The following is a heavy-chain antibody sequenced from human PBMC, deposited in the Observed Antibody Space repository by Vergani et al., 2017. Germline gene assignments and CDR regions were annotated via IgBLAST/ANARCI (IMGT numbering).Heavy chain of an antibody. CDR1: GLTFSSYG. CDR2: IWPDGSNK. J-gene: IGHJ2*01. D-gene: IGHD1-26*01. V-gene: IGHV3-33*01. CDR3: ARNSIAGATDYWYFDL. Sequence: QVQLVESGGGMVHPGGSLRLSCAASGLTFSSYGMHWVRQAPDKGLEWVAVIWPDGSNKYYADSVKGRFTIARDNSKNTLLLQMNSLRAEDTAVYYCARNSIAGATDYWYFDLWGRGTLVTVSS.